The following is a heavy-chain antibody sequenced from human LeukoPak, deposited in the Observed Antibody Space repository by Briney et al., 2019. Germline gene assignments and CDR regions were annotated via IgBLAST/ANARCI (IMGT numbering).Heavy chain of an antibody. V-gene: IGHV4-34*01. CDR1: GGSISSYY. D-gene: IGHD3-9*01. CDR2: INHSGST. Sequence: PSETLSLTCTVSGGSISSYYWSWIRQPPGKGLEWIGEINHSGSTNYNPSLKSRVTISVDTSKNQFSLKLSSVTAADTAVYYCATGYSLFDYWGQGTLVTVSS. CDR3: ATGYSLFDY. J-gene: IGHJ4*02.